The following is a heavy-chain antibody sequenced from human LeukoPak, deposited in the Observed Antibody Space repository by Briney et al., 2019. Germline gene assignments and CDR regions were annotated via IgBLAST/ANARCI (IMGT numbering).Heavy chain of an antibody. J-gene: IGHJ3*02. Sequence: GGSLRLSCAAAGVTLSSDYMNRVRQAPGKGLEWVSVIYSGGRTYCGDSVKARFTISRDNSKNTVYLQMHSVRAEYAGVFYCARSYYDTYGYYPGAFDIWGQGTMVTVSS. CDR2: IYSGGRT. CDR3: ARSYYDTYGYYPGAFDI. D-gene: IGHD3-22*01. V-gene: IGHV3-53*01. CDR1: GVTLSSDY.